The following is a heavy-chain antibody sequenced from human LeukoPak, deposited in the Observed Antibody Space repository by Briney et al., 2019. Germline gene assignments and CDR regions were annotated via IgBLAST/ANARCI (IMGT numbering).Heavy chain of an antibody. CDR3: ARSTTGTTFSNFDY. CDR2: INPNSGGT. D-gene: IGHD1-1*01. CDR1: GYTFTGYY. J-gene: IGHJ4*02. V-gene: IGHV1-2*02. Sequence: GASVKVSCKASGYTFTGYYMHWLRQAPGQGLEWMGWINPNSGGTNYAQKFQGRVTMTRDTSISTAYMELSRLRSDDTAVYYCARSTTGTTFSNFDYWGQGTLVTVSS.